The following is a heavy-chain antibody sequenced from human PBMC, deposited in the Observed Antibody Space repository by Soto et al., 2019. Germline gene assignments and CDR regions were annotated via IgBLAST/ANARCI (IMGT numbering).Heavy chain of an antibody. V-gene: IGHV3-23*01. D-gene: IGHD3-3*01. CDR1: GFPFSSYA. CDR2: IGGSGGDT. CDR3: ARRTWRGRADY. J-gene: IGHJ4*02. Sequence: GSLRLSCAASGFPFSSYAMSWVRQAPGKGLEWVSAIGGSGGDTYYADSVKGRFTVSRDNAENTLNLQLNSLRVEDTAIYYCARRTWRGRADYWGQGISVTVSS.